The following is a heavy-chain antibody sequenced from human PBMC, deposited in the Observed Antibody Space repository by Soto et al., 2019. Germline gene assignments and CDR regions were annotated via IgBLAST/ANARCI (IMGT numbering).Heavy chain of an antibody. V-gene: IGHV1-24*01. CDR2: FDPEDGET. CDR1: GYTLTELS. Sequence: ASVKVSCKVSGYTLTELSMHWVRQAPGKGLEWMGGFDPEDGETIYAQKFQGRVTMTEDTSTDTAYMELSSLRSEDTAVYYCATDNRGVAAAVIYGMDVWGQGTTVTVSS. D-gene: IGHD6-13*01. J-gene: IGHJ6*02. CDR3: ATDNRGVAAAVIYGMDV.